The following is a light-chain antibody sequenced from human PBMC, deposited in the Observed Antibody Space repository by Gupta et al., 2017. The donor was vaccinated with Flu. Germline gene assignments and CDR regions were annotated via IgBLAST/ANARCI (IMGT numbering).Light chain of an antibody. CDR3: YSYTTSNTLL. Sequence: QSALTQPASVSGSPGQSINISCTGSSSDIGVYDYVSWYQQHPGKAPKLLIFEVYNRPSGVSNRFSGSKSGNTASLTISGRQADDEADYYCYSYTTSNTLLFGGGTTLTVL. CDR2: EVY. V-gene: IGLV2-14*01. J-gene: IGLJ2*01. CDR1: SSDIGVYDY.